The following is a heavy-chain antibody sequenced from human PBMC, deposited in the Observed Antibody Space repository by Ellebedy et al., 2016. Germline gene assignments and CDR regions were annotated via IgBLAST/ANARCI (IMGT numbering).Heavy chain of an antibody. D-gene: IGHD1-26*01. CDR2: IYYSGST. CDR1: GGSISSSSYY. J-gene: IGHJ4*02. Sequence: SETLSLTCTVSGGSISSSSYYWSWIRQPPGKGLEWIGSIYYSGSTYYNPSLKSRVTISVDTSKNQFSLKLSSVTAADTAVYYCARVASGSYVYWGQGTLVTVSS. V-gene: IGHV4-39*01. CDR3: ARVASGSYVY.